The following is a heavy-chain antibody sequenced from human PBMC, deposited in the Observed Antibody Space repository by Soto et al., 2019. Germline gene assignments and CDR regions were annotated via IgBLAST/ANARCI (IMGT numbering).Heavy chain of an antibody. D-gene: IGHD6-13*01. CDR1: GFTFSSYA. J-gene: IGHJ4*02. V-gene: IGHV3-23*01. CDR3: ARASYSSSWYGY. CDR2: ISGSGGST. Sequence: PEGSLRLSCAASGFTFSSYAMSWVRQAPGKGLEWVSAISGSGGSTYYADSVKGRFTISRDNSKNTLYLQMNSLRAEDTAVYYCARASYSSSWYGYWGQGTLVTVSS.